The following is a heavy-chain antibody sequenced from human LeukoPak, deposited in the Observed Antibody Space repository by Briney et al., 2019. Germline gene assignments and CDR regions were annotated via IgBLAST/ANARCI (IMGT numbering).Heavy chain of an antibody. Sequence: PGGSLRLSCAASGFTVSSNDMSWVRQAPGKGLECISGIYSGGSTDYADSVKGRLTISRDNSNNTLYLQMNSLRAEDTAVYYCARVVDLDYGHYYLDYWGQGTLVTVSS. J-gene: IGHJ4*02. D-gene: IGHD4/OR15-4a*01. CDR2: IYSGGST. CDR1: GFTVSSND. V-gene: IGHV3-53*01. CDR3: ARVVDLDYGHYYLDY.